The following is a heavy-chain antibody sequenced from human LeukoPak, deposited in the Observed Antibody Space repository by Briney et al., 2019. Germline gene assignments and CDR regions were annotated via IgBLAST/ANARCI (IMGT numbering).Heavy chain of an antibody. CDR1: GFTFSSYS. V-gene: IGHV3-21*04. Sequence: GGSLRLSCAASGFTFSSYSMNWVRQAPGKGLEWVSSISSSSSYIYYADSVKGRFTISRDNAKNSLYLQMNSLTAEDTAVYYCARGGIRTFDIWGQGTMVTVSS. D-gene: IGHD3-10*01. CDR3: ARGGIRTFDI. CDR2: ISSSSSYI. J-gene: IGHJ3*02.